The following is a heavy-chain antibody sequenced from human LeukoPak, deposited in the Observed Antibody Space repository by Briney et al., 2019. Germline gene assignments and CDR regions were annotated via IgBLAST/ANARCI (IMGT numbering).Heavy chain of an antibody. V-gene: IGHV3-21*05. CDR2: ISNTSDT. CDR1: GFIFSQYS. D-gene: IGHD4-11*01. Sequence: GGSLRLSCAASGFIFSQYSMNWVRQAPGKGLEWVSHISNTSDTCYAGSVKDRFTISRDVARNSLYLPMNNLRVEDTAIYYCVRDAGNSACGFDVWGQGTLVTVSS. CDR3: VRDAGNSACGFDV. J-gene: IGHJ4*02.